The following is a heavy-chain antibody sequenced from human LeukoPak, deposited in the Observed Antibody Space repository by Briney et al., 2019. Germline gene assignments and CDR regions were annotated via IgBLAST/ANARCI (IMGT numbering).Heavy chain of an antibody. CDR3: ARDYYDSSGYSSPIDY. D-gene: IGHD3-22*01. Sequence: GGSLRLSCAASGFTFSSYSMNWVRQAPGKGLEWVSSISSSSSYIYYADSVKGRFTISRDNTKNSLYLQMNSLRAEDSAVYYCARDYYDSSGYSSPIDYWGQGTLVTVSS. CDR2: ISSSSSYI. J-gene: IGHJ4*02. V-gene: IGHV3-21*01. CDR1: GFTFSSYS.